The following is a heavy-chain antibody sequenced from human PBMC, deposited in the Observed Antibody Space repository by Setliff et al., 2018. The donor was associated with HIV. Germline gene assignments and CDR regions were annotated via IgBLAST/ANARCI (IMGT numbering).Heavy chain of an antibody. CDR3: VTAPGGNILL. CDR1: GFTFSDAW. D-gene: IGHD2-15*01. CDR2: IKSKIDGETA. Sequence: PGGSLRLSCAASGFTFSDAWMTWVRQAPGKGLEWVGRIKSKIDGETAEYAAPVKGRFVISRDDSKNTLRLQMSSLKTDDTAVYYCVTAPGGNILLWGQGTLVTVSS. J-gene: IGHJ4*02. V-gene: IGHV3-15*01.